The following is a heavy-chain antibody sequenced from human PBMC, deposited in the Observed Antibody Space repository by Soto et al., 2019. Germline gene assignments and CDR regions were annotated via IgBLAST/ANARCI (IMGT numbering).Heavy chain of an antibody. CDR1: GVSISSSSYY. V-gene: IGHV4-39*01. CDR3: ASAGKLRGYSYGPFDY. CDR2: IYYSGTT. J-gene: IGHJ4*02. D-gene: IGHD5-18*01. Sequence: SETLSLTCTVSGVSISSSSYYWGWIRQPPGKGLEWIGSIYYSGTTYYNPSLKSRATISVDTSKNQFSLKLSSVTAADTAVYYCASAGKLRGYSYGPFDYWGQGTLVT.